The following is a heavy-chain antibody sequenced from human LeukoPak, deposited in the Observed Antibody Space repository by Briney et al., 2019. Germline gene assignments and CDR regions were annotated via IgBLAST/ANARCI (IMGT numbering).Heavy chain of an antibody. CDR2: ISSSSSYT. V-gene: IGHV3-21*05. J-gene: IGHJ4*02. Sequence: GGSLRLSCAASGFTFSRYSMNWVRQAPGKGLEWVSYISSSSSYTNYADSVKGRFTISRDNAKNSLYLQMNSLRAEDTAVYYCARQAGIAAAPDYWGQGTLVTVSS. D-gene: IGHD6-13*01. CDR3: ARQAGIAAAPDY. CDR1: GFTFSRYS.